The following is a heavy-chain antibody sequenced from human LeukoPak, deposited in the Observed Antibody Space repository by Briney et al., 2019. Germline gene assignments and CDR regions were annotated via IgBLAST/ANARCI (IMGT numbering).Heavy chain of an antibody. Sequence: PSETLSLTCTVSGGSISSGGYYWGWIRQHPGTGLEWIGYIYYSGSTYYNPSLKSRVTISVDTSKNQFSLKLSSVTAADTAVYYCAREGATVTSVSVFDYWGQGTLVTVSS. CDR1: GGSISSGGYY. D-gene: IGHD4-17*01. CDR2: IYYSGST. CDR3: AREGATVTSVSVFDY. J-gene: IGHJ4*02. V-gene: IGHV4-31*03.